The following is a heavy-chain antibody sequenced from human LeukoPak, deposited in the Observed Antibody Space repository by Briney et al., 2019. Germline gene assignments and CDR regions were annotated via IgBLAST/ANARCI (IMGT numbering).Heavy chain of an antibody. J-gene: IGHJ6*03. CDR1: GFSFSSYS. V-gene: IGHV3-21*01. CDR3: ARDQRQYYDFWSGPVSGYMDV. Sequence: AGGSLRLSCAASGFSFSSYSMNWVRQAPGKGLEWVSSISSGSSYIYHADSAKGRFTISRDNAKNSLYLQMNSLRAEDTAVYYCARDQRQYYDFWSGPVSGYMDVWGKGTTVTVSS. CDR2: ISSGSSYI. D-gene: IGHD3-3*01.